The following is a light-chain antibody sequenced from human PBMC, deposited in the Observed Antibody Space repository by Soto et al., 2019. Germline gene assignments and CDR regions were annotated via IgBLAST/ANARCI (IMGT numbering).Light chain of an antibody. V-gene: IGKV1-9*01. CDR3: QQLNSYPTT. CDR2: AAS. J-gene: IGKJ4*01. Sequence: DIQLTQSPSFLSASVGDRVTITCRASQVISSYLAWYQQKPGKAPKLLIYAASTLQSGVPLRFSGSGSGTEFTLTISSLPPEDFATYYCQQLNSYPTTFGGGTKVEIK. CDR1: QVISSY.